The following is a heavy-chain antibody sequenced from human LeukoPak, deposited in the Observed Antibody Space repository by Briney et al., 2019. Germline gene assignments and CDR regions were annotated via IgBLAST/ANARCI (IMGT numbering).Heavy chain of an antibody. D-gene: IGHD5-18*01. Sequence: GSLRLSCAASGFTFSSYGMHWIRQPPGKGLEWIGEINHSGSTNYNPSLKSRVTISVDTSKNQFSLKLSSVTAADTAVYYCASGGYSYGSNFDYWGQGTLVTVSS. J-gene: IGHJ4*02. CDR1: GFTFSSYG. CDR2: INHSGST. CDR3: ASGGYSYGSNFDY. V-gene: IGHV4-34*01.